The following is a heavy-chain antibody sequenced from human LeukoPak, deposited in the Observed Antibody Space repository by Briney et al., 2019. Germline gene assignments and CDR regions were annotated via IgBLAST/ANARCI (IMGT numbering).Heavy chain of an antibody. Sequence: ASVKVSCKASGYTFIGYYMHWVRQAPGQGLEWMGWTNPNSGGTNYAQKFQGRVTMTRDTSISTAYMELSKLRSDDTAVYYCARDWSGYSGYERYNWFDPWGQGTLVTVSS. D-gene: IGHD5-12*01. V-gene: IGHV1-2*02. J-gene: IGHJ5*02. CDR2: TNPNSGGT. CDR3: ARDWSGYSGYERYNWFDP. CDR1: GYTFIGYY.